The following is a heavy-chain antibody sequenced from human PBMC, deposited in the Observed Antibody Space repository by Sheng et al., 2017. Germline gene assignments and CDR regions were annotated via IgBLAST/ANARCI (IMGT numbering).Heavy chain of an antibody. D-gene: IGHD2-15*01. V-gene: IGHV3-30*18. CDR3: AKDDWGPSVHWWPDC. CDR2: ISSDGNNK. J-gene: IGHJ4*02. Sequence: QVQLVESGGGVVQPGRSLRVSCVASGFTFSTYAIHWVRQAPGKGLEWVAVISSDGNNKYYADSLKGRFTISRDNSKSTLYLQMNSLRPEDTAVYHCAKDDWGPSVHWWPDCWGQGTLVTVSS. CDR1: GFTFSTYA.